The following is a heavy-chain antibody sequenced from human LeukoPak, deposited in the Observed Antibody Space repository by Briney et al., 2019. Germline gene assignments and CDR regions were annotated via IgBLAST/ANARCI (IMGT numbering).Heavy chain of an antibody. CDR3: ARLDSSGYYYPRFDY. D-gene: IGHD3-22*01. CDR1: GGSFSGYY. Sequence: PSETLSLTCAVYGGSFSGYYWSWIRQPPGKGLEWIGEINHSGSTNYNPSLKSRVTISVDTSKNQFSLKLSSVTAADTAVYYCARLDSSGYYYPRFDYWGQGTLVTVSS. J-gene: IGHJ4*02. V-gene: IGHV4-34*01. CDR2: INHSGST.